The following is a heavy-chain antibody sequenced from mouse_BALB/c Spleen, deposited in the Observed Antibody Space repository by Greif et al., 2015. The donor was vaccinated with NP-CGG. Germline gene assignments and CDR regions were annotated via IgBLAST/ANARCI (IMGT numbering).Heavy chain of an antibody. CDR2: IDPANGNT. V-gene: IGHV14-3*02. J-gene: IGHJ1*01. CDR3: ANSDWYFDV. CDR1: GFNIKDTY. D-gene: IGHD3-1*01. Sequence: EVQLQESGAELVKPGASVKLSCTASGFNIKDTYMHWVKQRPEQGLEWIGRIDPANGNTKYDPKFQGKATITADTSSNTAYLHLSSLTSEDTAVYYCANSDWYFDVWGSGTTVTVSS.